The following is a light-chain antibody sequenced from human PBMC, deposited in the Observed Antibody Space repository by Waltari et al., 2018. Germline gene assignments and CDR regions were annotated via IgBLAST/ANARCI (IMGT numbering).Light chain of an antibody. CDR1: QSVSYY. J-gene: IGKJ4*01. CDR2: DAS. V-gene: IGKV3-11*01. Sequence: EVVLTQSPATLSLSPGERATLSCRASQSVSYYLALYQQKPGQAPRLLIYDASNRATGIPARFSGSGSGTDFTLTISSLEPEDFAVYYCQQRTNWPLTFGGGTKVEI. CDR3: QQRTNWPLT.